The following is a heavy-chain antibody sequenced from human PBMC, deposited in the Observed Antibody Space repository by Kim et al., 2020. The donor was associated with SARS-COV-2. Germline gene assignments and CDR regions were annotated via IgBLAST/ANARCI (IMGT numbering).Heavy chain of an antibody. V-gene: IGHV4-59*01. CDR1: GGSISSYY. CDR3: AGGWSDYYCDSSGYSLDY. D-gene: IGHD3-22*01. J-gene: IGHJ4*02. Sequence: SETLSLTCTVSGGSISSYYWSWIRQPPGKGLEWIGYIYYSGSTNYNPSLKSRVTISVDTSKNQFSLKLSSVTAADTAVYYCAGGWSDYYCDSSGYSLDYWGQGTLVTVSS. CDR2: IYYSGST.